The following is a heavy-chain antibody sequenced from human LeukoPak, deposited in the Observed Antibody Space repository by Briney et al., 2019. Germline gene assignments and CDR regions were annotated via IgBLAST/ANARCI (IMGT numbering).Heavy chain of an antibody. CDR2: INHSGST. Sequence: SETLSLTCTVSGGSISSYYWSWIRQPPGKGLEWIGEINHSGSTNYNPSLKSRVTISVDTSKNQFSLKLSSVTAADTAVYYCARGGPPANDAFDIWGQGTMVTVSS. D-gene: IGHD2-2*01. J-gene: IGHJ3*02. CDR1: GGSISSYY. V-gene: IGHV4-34*01. CDR3: ARGGPPANDAFDI.